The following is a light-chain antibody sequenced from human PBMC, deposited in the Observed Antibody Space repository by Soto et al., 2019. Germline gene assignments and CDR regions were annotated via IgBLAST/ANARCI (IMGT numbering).Light chain of an antibody. J-gene: IGKJ4*01. CDR3: QQSYSTPVVT. V-gene: IGKV1-39*01. CDR2: AAS. CDR1: QSISSY. Sequence: DIQMTQSPSSLSASVGDRVTITCRASQSISSYLNWYQQKPGKAPNLLIYAASSLQSGVPSRFSGSGSGTDFTLTISSLQPEDFATYYCQQSYSTPVVTFGGGTKVEIK.